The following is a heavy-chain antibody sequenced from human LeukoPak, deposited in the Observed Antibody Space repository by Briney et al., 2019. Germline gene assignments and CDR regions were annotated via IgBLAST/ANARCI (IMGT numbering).Heavy chain of an antibody. J-gene: IGHJ6*03. V-gene: IGHV3-23*01. CDR1: GFTFSSFA. CDR2: ISGSGGDK. Sequence: GGSLRLSCTASGFTFSSFAMSWVRQAPGEGLEWVSSISGSGGDKYDADSVKGQFTISRDNPKSTLYLQMNSLRGEDTATYYCAKTSIRGYYYMEVWGKGTTVTVAS. CDR3: AKTSIRGYYYMEV.